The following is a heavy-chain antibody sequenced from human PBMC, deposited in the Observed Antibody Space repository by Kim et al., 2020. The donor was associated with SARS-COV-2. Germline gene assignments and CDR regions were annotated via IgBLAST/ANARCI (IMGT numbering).Heavy chain of an antibody. CDR1: GYTFTSYA. D-gene: IGHD6-13*01. CDR3: ARGSSSSRGWAFDI. V-gene: IGHV7-4-1*02. Sequence: ASVKVSCKASGYTFTSYAMNWVRQAPGQGLEWMGWINTNTGNPTYAQGFTGRFVFSLDTSVSTAYLQISSLKAGDTAVYYCARGSSSSRGWAFDIWGQGTMVTVSS. CDR2: INTNTGNP. J-gene: IGHJ3*02.